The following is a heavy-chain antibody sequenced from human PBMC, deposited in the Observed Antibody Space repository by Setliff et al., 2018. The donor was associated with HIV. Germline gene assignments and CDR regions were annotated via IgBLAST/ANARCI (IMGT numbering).Heavy chain of an antibody. CDR1: GYTFTGYY. Sequence: GASVKVSCKASGYTFTGYYVHWVRQAPGQGPEWMGWINPNSGDTNYAQKFQGRVSMTRDTSTSTVYMELSSLRFEDTAVYYCARIPTSSWYGTTQRTKEYCHHWGQGTLVIVAS. D-gene: IGHD6-13*01. V-gene: IGHV1-2*02. CDR3: ARIPTSSWYGTTQRTKEYCHH. J-gene: IGHJ1*01. CDR2: INPNSGDT.